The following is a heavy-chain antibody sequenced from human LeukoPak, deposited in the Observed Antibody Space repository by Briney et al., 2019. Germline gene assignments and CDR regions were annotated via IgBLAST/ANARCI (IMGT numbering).Heavy chain of an antibody. V-gene: IGHV3-23*01. CDR3: AKELAPAPYYYYYGMDV. Sequence: GGSLRLSCAASGFTFSSYAMSWVRQAPGKGLEWVSAISGSGGSTYYADSVKGRFTISRDNSKNTLYLQMNSLRAEDTAVYYCAKELAPAPYYYYYGMDVWGQGTTVTVSS. CDR1: GFTFSSYA. CDR2: ISGSGGST. D-gene: IGHD3-3*02. J-gene: IGHJ6*02.